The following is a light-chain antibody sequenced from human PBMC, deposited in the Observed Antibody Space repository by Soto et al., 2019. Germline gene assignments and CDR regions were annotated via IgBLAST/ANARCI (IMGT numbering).Light chain of an antibody. CDR1: SSDVGGYNY. J-gene: IGLJ3*02. CDR3: TSYTSHSTVV. V-gene: IGLV2-14*01. CDR2: DVS. Sequence: QSALTQPASVSGSPGQSITISCTGTSSDVGGYNYVSWYQQHPGKAPKLIIYDVSVRPSGISTRFSGSKSGNTASLTISGLQADDEADYHCTSYTSHSTVVFGGGTKLTVL.